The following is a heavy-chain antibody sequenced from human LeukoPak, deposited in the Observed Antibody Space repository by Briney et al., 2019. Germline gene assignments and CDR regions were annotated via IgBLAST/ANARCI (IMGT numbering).Heavy chain of an antibody. J-gene: IGHJ5*02. CDR1: GFTFSSYG. CDR2: IRYDGSNK. Sequence: GGSLRLSCAASGFTFSSYGMHWVRQAPGKGLEWVAFIRYDGSNKYYADSVKGRFTISRDNAKNSLYLQMNSLRAEDTAIYYCARALYVASWFDPWGQGTLVTVSS. CDR3: ARALYVASWFDP. V-gene: IGHV3-30*02. D-gene: IGHD2-8*01.